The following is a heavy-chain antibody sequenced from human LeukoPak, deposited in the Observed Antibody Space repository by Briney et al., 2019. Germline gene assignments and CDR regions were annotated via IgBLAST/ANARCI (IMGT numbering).Heavy chain of an antibody. V-gene: IGHV3-NL1*01. J-gene: IGHJ4*02. CDR3: AKDSNDYDSSGYYSGSQFDY. D-gene: IGHD3-22*01. CDR2: IYSGGST. CDR1: GFSFSNYG. Sequence: GGSLRLSCAASGFSFSNYGMHWVRQAPGKGLEWVSVIYSGGSTYYADSVKGRFTISRDNSKNTLYLQMNSLRAEDTAVYYCAKDSNDYDSSGYYSGSQFDYWGQGTLVTVSS.